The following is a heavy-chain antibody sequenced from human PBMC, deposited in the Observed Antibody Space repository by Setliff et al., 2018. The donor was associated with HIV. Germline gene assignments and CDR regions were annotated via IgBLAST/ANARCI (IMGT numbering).Heavy chain of an antibody. Sequence: GGSLRLSCEASGFTFSDFWMHWVRQAPGKGLEWVASISPDGSRNYCVGSVKGRFTASRDNAKSSLYLQMNSLRAEDTAVYYCARVHLTTNAVYGVVSNRFDPWGQGALVTVSS. J-gene: IGHJ5*02. V-gene: IGHV3-7*03. CDR3: ARVHLTTNAVYGVVSNRFDP. CDR1: GFTFSDFW. CDR2: ISPDGSRN. D-gene: IGHD3-3*01.